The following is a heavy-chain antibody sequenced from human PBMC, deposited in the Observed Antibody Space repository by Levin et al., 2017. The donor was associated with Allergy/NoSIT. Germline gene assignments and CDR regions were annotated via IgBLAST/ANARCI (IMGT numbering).Heavy chain of an antibody. J-gene: IGHJ4*02. D-gene: IGHD5-18*01. Sequence: GGSLRLSCTASGFTFGDYAMSWFRQAPGKGLEWVGFIRSNTYGGTTEYAASVKGRFTISRDDSKCIAYLQMNSLKTEDTAVYYCTQDPYSSGSSDYWRQGTLVTVSS. V-gene: IGHV3-49*03. CDR2: IRSNTYGGTT. CDR1: GFTFGDYA. CDR3: TQDPYSSGSSDY.